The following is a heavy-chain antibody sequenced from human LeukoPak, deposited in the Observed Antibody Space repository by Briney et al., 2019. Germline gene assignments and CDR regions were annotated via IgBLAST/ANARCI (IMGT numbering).Heavy chain of an antibody. J-gene: IGHJ4*02. D-gene: IGHD2-2*01. Sequence: PGGSLRLSCAASGFTFSDYYMSWIRQAPGKGLEWVSYISSSGSIINYADSVKGRFTISRDNAKNSLYLQMNSLRAEDTAVYYCARADCSSSSCYELDYWGQGTLVTVSS. CDR2: ISSSGSII. V-gene: IGHV3-11*04. CDR1: GFTFSDYY. CDR3: ARADCSSSSCYELDY.